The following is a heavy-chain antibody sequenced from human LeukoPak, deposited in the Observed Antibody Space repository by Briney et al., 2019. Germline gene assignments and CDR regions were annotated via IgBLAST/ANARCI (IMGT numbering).Heavy chain of an antibody. CDR1: GFTFSSYA. V-gene: IGHV3-30*14. J-gene: IGHJ6*03. Sequence: GGSLRLSCAASGFTFSSYAMYWVRQAPGKGLQWVATILYDGSNKYYVDSVKGRFTISRDSSKNTLYLQMSSLRAEDTAVYYCARSASYDSTSYYIYYFLDVWGKGTTVTISS. CDR3: ARSASYDSTSYYIYYFLDV. D-gene: IGHD3-22*01. CDR2: ILYDGSNK.